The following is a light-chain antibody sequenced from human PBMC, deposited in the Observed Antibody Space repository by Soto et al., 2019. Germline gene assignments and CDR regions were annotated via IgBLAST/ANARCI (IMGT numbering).Light chain of an antibody. CDR3: GSHAGNSNLV. CDR1: SSNIGAGYD. Sequence: QSVLTQPPSVSGAPGQRVTISCTGSSSNIGAGYDVHWYQQLPGTAPKLLIYGNSNRPSGVPDRFSGSKSGNTASLTVSGLQAEDEADYYCGSHAGNSNLVFGGGTKVTVL. V-gene: IGLV1-40*01. CDR2: GNS. J-gene: IGLJ3*02.